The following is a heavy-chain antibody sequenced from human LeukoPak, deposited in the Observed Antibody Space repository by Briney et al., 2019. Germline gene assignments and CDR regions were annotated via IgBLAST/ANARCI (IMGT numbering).Heavy chain of an antibody. CDR2: IKQDGSEK. CDR3: ARDRRRDDYNRAY. V-gene: IGHV3-7*01. D-gene: IGHD5-24*01. Sequence: GGSLRLSCAASGFTFSIYWMSWVRQAPGKGLEWVANIKQDGSEKYYVDSVEGRFTISRDNAKNSLYLQMNSLRAEDTAVYYCARDRRRDDYNRAYWGQGTLVTVSS. J-gene: IGHJ4*02. CDR1: GFTFSIYW.